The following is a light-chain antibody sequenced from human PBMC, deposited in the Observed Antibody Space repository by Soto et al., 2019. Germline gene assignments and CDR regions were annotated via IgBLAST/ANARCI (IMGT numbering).Light chain of an antibody. J-gene: IGKJ5*01. CDR1: QTVNSK. Sequence: VMTQSPATLSVSPGERATLSCRASQTVNSKLAWYQRKPGQGPRLLIYDASTRATDIPARFSGSGSGTDFTLTISSLEPEDSAVYYCQQRNVWPPVTFGQGTRLEIK. CDR3: QQRNVWPPVT. V-gene: IGKV3-15*01. CDR2: DAS.